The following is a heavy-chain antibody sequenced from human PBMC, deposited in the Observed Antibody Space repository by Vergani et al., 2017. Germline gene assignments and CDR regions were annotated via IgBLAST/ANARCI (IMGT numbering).Heavy chain of an antibody. V-gene: IGHV3-21*01. Sequence: EVQMVEPGGGLVKPGGSLRLSCVASGFTSSHNRLNWFRQAPGKGLEWVSSISGNNDDVYYADSVKGCFTISRDNAKISLYLDMSSLRAEDTAVYYCVRDVRVSRTWGQGTLVAVSS. CDR2: ISGNNDDV. CDR1: GFTSSHNR. J-gene: IGHJ3*01. CDR3: VRDVRVSRT.